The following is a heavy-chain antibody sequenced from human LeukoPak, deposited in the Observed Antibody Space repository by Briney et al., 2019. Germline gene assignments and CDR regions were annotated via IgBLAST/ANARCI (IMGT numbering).Heavy chain of an antibody. CDR1: GGSFSDYF. Sequence: PSETLSLTCAVYGGSFSDYFWSWIRQPPGKGLEWIGEVQASGRTNYKSSLKSRLNISVDTSKNQFSLSLSSVTAADTAVYFCASSSYDLLTGLGLTHDFWGQGTLVTVCS. CDR2: VQASGRT. D-gene: IGHD3-9*01. V-gene: IGHV4-34*01. J-gene: IGHJ4*02. CDR3: ASSSYDLLTGLGLTHDF.